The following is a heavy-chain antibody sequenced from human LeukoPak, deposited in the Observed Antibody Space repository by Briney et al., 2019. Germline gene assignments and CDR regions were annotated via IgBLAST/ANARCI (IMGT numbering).Heavy chain of an antibody. V-gene: IGHV3-48*03. CDR3: ARGYYYDGGVFDY. Sequence: PGGSLRLSCAASGFTFSSYEMNWVRQAPGKGLEWVSYISSSGSTIYYADSVKGRFTISRDNAKNSLYLQMNSLRAEDTAVYYCARGYYYDGGVFDYWGQGTLVTVSS. D-gene: IGHD3-10*02. CDR1: GFTFSSYE. J-gene: IGHJ4*02. CDR2: ISSSGSTI.